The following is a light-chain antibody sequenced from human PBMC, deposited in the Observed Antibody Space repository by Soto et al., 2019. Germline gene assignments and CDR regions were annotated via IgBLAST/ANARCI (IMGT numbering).Light chain of an antibody. CDR1: QSVSSSY. CDR2: DAS. Sequence: EIVLTQSPATLSLSPGERATLSCGASQSVSSSYLAWYQQKPGLAPRLLIYDASSRATGIPDRFSGSGSGTDFTLTIRRLEPEDFAVSYCQQYGSSPPITFGQGTRLEIK. CDR3: QQYGSSPPIT. V-gene: IGKV3D-20*01. J-gene: IGKJ5*01.